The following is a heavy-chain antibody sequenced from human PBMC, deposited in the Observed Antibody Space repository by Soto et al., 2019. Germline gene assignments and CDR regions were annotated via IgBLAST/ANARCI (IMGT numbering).Heavy chain of an antibody. D-gene: IGHD2-8*01. V-gene: IGHV1-2*04. Sequence: ASVKVSCKASGYSFSDYHIHWVRQAPGQGLEWLGRINPKSGGTSSAQKFQGWVTMTRDTSISTAYMELTRLRSDDTAVYFCARGHSTDCSNGVCSFFYNHELDVWGQGTTVTVSS. CDR1: GYSFSDYH. CDR3: ARGHSTDCSNGVCSFFYNHELDV. CDR2: INPKSGGT. J-gene: IGHJ6*02.